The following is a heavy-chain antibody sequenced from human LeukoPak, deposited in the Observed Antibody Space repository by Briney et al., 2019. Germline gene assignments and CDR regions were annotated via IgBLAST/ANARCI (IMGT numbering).Heavy chain of an antibody. J-gene: IGHJ4*02. D-gene: IGHD5-12*01. CDR2: ISGSGGST. CDR1: GFTFSSYA. CDR3: ARNENSGWGYFDY. Sequence: GGSLRLSCAASGFTFSSYAMSWVRQAPGKGLEWVSVISGSGGSTYYADSVKGRFTISRDNSKDTLYLQMNSLRAEDTAVYYCARNENSGWGYFDYWGQGTLVTVSS. V-gene: IGHV3-23*01.